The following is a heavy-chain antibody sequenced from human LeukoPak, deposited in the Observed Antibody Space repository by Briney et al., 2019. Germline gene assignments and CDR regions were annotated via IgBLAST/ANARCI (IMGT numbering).Heavy chain of an antibody. V-gene: IGHV1-18*01. CDR2: ISAYNGNT. CDR3: ARVDTAYEIPN. CDR1: GYTFTSYG. J-gene: IGHJ4*02. Sequence: ASVKVFCKASGYTFTSYGISWVPQAPGQGLEWMGWISAYNGNTNYAQKLQGRVTMTTDTSTSTAYMELRSLRSDDTAVYYCARVDTAYEIPNWGQGTLVTVSS. D-gene: IGHD5-18*01.